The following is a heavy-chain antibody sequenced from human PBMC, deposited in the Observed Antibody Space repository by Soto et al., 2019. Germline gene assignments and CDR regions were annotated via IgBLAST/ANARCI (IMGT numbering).Heavy chain of an antibody. V-gene: IGHV4-31*03. Sequence: QLQLQESGPGLVKPSQTLSLACTVSGGSFSSGGYYWSWIRQLPGKGLERIGYIYYSGSTYYNPSLKSRSTTSLDTSKNQFSLKLSSVTAADTAVYYCARATSFSGHHGYWGQGTLVTVSS. D-gene: IGHD2-8*02. CDR3: ARATSFSGHHGY. CDR1: GGSFSSGGYY. J-gene: IGHJ4*02. CDR2: IYYSGST.